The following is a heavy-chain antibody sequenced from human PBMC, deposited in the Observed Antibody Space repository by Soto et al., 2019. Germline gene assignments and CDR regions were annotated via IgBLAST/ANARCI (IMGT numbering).Heavy chain of an antibody. D-gene: IGHD2-21*01. Sequence: PVKVSCKASGGTFSSYAISWVRQAPGQGLEWMGGIIPIVGTANYAQKVQGRVTITEDETKSTAYMERSSLRSEVTAVYYGALGLFTAGDAFHIWVQGRMVA. CDR2: IIPIVGTA. V-gene: IGHV1-69*13. CDR3: ALGLFTAGDAFHI. J-gene: IGHJ3*02. CDR1: GGTFSSYA.